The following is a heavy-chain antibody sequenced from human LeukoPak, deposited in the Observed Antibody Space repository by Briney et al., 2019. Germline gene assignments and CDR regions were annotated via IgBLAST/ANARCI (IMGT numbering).Heavy chain of an antibody. V-gene: IGHV4-39*01. J-gene: IGHJ4*02. D-gene: IGHD6-19*01. Sequence: PSETLSLTCTVSGGSISSDSYYWAWIRQPPGTGLEWIASIYCSGSTYYNPSLKSRVTISVDTSRNQFSLKLSSVTAADTAVYYCASLAVAGLSEGYWGQGTLVIVSS. CDR1: GGSISSDSYY. CDR2: IYCSGST. CDR3: ASLAVAGLSEGY.